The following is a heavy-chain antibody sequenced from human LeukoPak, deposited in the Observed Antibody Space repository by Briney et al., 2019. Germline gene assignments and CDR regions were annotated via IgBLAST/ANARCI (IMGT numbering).Heavy chain of an antibody. D-gene: IGHD5-12*01. J-gene: IGHJ4*02. CDR2: TKSDGSST. Sequence: PGGSLRLSCAASGFTFSSYWMHWVRQVPGKGLVWVSHTKSDGSSTSYADSVKGRFTISRDNAKNTLYLQMNSLRAEDTAVYYCARDRGCGFDYWGQGTLVTVSS. V-gene: IGHV3-74*01. CDR3: ARDRGCGFDY. CDR1: GFTFSSYW.